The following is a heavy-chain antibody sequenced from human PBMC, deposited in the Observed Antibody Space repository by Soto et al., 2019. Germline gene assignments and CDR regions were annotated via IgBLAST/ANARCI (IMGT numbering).Heavy chain of an antibody. CDR2: IYNSGST. CDR3: ARDAITAAGKDY. D-gene: IGHD6-13*01. Sequence: QVQLQESGPGLVKPSGTLSLTCAVSGGSISSSTWWSWVRQPPGKGLEWIGEIYNSGSTNYNPSLKSRVTISLDKSKNQFSLKLSSVTAADTAVYYCARDAITAAGKDYWGQGTLVTVSS. V-gene: IGHV4-4*02. J-gene: IGHJ4*02. CDR1: GGSISSSTW.